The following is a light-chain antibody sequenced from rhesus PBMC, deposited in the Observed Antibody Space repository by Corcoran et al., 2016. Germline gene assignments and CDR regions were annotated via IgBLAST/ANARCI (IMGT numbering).Light chain of an antibody. J-gene: IGKJ1*01. V-gene: IGKV1-25*01. CDR3: QHYYRTPWT. CDR1: QGITND. Sequence: DIQMTQSPSSLSASVGDRVTITCRASQGITNDLAWYQQKPGETPKLLIYEASSLQSGIPSRFSGSGSWTVFTLTISSLQPEDFATYYCQHYYRTPWTFGQGTKVEIK. CDR2: EAS.